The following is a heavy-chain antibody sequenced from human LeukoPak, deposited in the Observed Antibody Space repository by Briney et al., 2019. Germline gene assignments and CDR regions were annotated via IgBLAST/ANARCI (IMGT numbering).Heavy chain of an antibody. CDR3: GSNWSDFDY. D-gene: IGHD1-1*01. J-gene: IGHJ4*02. V-gene: IGHV4-38-2*02. CDR1: GGSISSYY. CDR2: IFLGETT. Sequence: SETLSLTCTVSGGSISSYYWGWIRQPPGKGLEWVASIFLGETTYYNPSLKTRLTISVDTSKNQFSLKLNSVTAADTAVYYCGSNWSDFDYWGQGILVTVSS.